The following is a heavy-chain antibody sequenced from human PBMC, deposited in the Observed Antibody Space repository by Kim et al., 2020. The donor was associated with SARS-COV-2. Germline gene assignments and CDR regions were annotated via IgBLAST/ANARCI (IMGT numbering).Heavy chain of an antibody. Sequence: ASVKVSCKASGYTFTDHYIHWVRQAPGQGLEWMGWIYPNSGGTNYAQKFHGRVTVTRDTATSTAYMELSRLRSDDTAVYYCTREDYWGQGSLVTVSS. CDR3: TREDY. J-gene: IGHJ4*02. V-gene: IGHV1-2*02. CDR1: GYTFTDHY. CDR2: IYPNSGGT.